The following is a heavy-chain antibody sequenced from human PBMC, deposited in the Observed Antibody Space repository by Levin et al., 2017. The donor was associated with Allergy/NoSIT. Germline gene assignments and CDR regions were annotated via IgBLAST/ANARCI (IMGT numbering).Heavy chain of an antibody. CDR3: ARSPPGGNASYHI. D-gene: IGHD1-26*01. CDR1: GASISSGDYF. J-gene: IGHJ4*02. CDR2: IHYSGRT. Sequence: SETLSLTCTVSGASISSGDYFGGWIRQPPGKGLEWIGSIHYSGRTYHSPSVRSRVTMSVDTSKNQFSLRLTSVTAADTAIYYCARSPPGGNASYHIWGQGTLVTVSS. V-gene: IGHV4-39*01.